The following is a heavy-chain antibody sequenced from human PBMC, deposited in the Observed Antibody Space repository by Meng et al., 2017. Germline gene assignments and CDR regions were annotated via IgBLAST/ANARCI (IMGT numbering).Heavy chain of an antibody. CDR3: ARDGPVWGY. V-gene: IGHV1-18*01. CDR1: GYTFTSYG. CDR2: ISAYNGNT. Sequence: QVPLVQSGAKVKKPGAPLKGSCKGSGYTFTSYGISWVREAPGQGLEWMGWISAYNGNTNYAQKFQGRVTMTTETSTSTAYRELRSLRSDDTALYYCARDGPVWGYWGQGTLVTVSS. D-gene: IGHD3/OR15-3a*01. J-gene: IGHJ4*02.